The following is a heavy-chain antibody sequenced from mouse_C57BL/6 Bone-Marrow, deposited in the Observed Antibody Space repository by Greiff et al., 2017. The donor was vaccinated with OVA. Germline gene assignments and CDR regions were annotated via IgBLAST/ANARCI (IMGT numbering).Heavy chain of an antibody. J-gene: IGHJ4*01. Sequence: EVQLVESGGGLVQPGGSLKLSCAASGFTFSDYGMAWVRQAPRKGPEWVAFISNLAYSIYYADTVTGRFTISRENAKNTLYLEMSSLRSEDTAMYYCARRGYDYDYYAMDYWGQGTSVTVSS. CDR3: ARRGYDYDYYAMDY. V-gene: IGHV5-15*01. CDR2: ISNLAYSI. D-gene: IGHD2-4*01. CDR1: GFTFSDYG.